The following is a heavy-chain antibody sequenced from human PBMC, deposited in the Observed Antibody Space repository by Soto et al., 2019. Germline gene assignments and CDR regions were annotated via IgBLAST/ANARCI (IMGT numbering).Heavy chain of an antibody. CDR1: GYSFTSYW. J-gene: IGHJ6*02. V-gene: IGHV5-51*01. CDR2: IYPGDSDT. D-gene: IGHD3-22*01. CDR3: ARDYYDSSGYYQGMDV. Sequence: GESLKISCKGSGYSFTSYWIAWVRQMPRKGLEWMGIIYPGDSDTRYSPSFQGQVTISADKSISTAYLQWSSLKASDTAMYYCARDYYDSSGYYQGMDVWGQGTTVTVSS.